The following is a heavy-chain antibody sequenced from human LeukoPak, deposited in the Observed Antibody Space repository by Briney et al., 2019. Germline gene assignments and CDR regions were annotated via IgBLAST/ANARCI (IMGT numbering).Heavy chain of an antibody. CDR1: GGTFSSYA. D-gene: IGHD2-2*01. CDR3: ARDTVVPAAMGYYYYMDV. J-gene: IGHJ6*03. CDR2: IVPIFGTA. Sequence: SVKVSCKASGGTFSSYAISWVRQAPGQGLEWMGGIVPIFGTANYAQKFQGRVTITTDESTSTAYMELSSLRSEDTAVYYCARDTVVPAAMGYYYYMDVWGKGTTVTVSS. V-gene: IGHV1-69*05.